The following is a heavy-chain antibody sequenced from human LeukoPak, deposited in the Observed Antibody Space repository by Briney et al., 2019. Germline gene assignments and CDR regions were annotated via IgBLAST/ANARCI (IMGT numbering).Heavy chain of an antibody. CDR3: ARDSVAAGTPEGWFDP. J-gene: IGHJ5*02. Sequence: ASVKVSCKASGYTFTSYGISWVRQAPGQGLEWMGWISAYNGNTNYAQKLQGRVTMTTDTSTSTAYMELRSLRSDDTAVYYCARDSVAAGTPEGWFDPWGQRTLVTVSS. V-gene: IGHV1-18*01. CDR2: ISAYNGNT. D-gene: IGHD6-13*01. CDR1: GYTFTSYG.